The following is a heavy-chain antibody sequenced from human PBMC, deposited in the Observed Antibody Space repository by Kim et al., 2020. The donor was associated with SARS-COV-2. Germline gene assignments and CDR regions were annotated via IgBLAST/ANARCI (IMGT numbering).Heavy chain of an antibody. D-gene: IGHD1-26*01. V-gene: IGHV4-39*01. Sequence: STYYNPSLKSRVTRSVDTSKNQCSLKLSSVTAADTAVYYCAMGSYRRCDYGGQGTLVTVSS. CDR2: ST. CDR3: AMGSYRRCDY. J-gene: IGHJ4*02.